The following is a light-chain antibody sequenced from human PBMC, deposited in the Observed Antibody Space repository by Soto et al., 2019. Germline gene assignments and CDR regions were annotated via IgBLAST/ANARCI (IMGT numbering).Light chain of an antibody. CDR2: DVT. Sequence: QSVLTQPASVSGSPGQSITISCTGTSSDVGGYNYVSWYQHHPGKAPKLIIYDVTNRPSGVSNPFSGSKSGNTASLTISGLQPVDEDDYYCSSYTSSTSYVFGSGTKVTVL. J-gene: IGLJ1*01. CDR3: SSYTSSTSYV. V-gene: IGLV2-14*03. CDR1: SSDVGGYNY.